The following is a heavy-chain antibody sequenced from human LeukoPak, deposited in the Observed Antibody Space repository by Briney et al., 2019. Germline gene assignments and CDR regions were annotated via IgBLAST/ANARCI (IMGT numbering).Heavy chain of an antibody. CDR1: GFTFSGSP. V-gene: IGHV3-73*01. CDR3: TQSNY. Sequence: GGSLILSCAASGFTFSGSPILWDRQASGKGLEWVGRIRSKADNYATAYAASVQGRCTISRDDSKSTAYLQLNSLKTEDTAVYYCTQSNYWGQGALVTVSS. CDR2: IRSKADNYAT. J-gene: IGHJ4*02.